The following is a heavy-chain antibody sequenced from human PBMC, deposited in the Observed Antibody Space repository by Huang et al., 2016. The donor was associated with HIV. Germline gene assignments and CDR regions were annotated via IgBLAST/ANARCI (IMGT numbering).Heavy chain of an antibody. CDR1: GFTFSSYG. J-gene: IGHJ4*02. V-gene: IGHV3-30*03. D-gene: IGHD3-3*01. Sequence: QILLIESGGGVVQPGRSLRLSCAASGFTFSSYGMHWVRQAPGKGLEWVAVISYDEDNKYYAESVGGRFTISRDNSKNTLYLQMNSLRIEDTAVYYCARGPIRFLAWLLNFDYWGQGALVTVSS. CDR3: ARGPIRFLAWLLNFDY. CDR2: ISYDEDNK.